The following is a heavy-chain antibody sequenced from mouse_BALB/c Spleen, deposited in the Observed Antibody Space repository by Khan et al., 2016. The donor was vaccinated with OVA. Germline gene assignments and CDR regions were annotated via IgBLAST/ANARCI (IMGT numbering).Heavy chain of an antibody. J-gene: IGHJ4*01. CDR1: GYTFTTAG. V-gene: IGHV9-4*02. CDR3: ARGGAAYYRNDGSAMEY. D-gene: IGHD2-14*01. Sequence: QIQLVQSGPELKKPGETVRISCKASGYTFTTAGIQWVQKMPGKGLKWIGWINTHSGVPKYAEDFKGRFAFSLEISVSTAYLQITNLKNEDTATYCCARGGAAYYRNDGSAMEYWGQETSVTVSS. CDR2: INTHSGVP.